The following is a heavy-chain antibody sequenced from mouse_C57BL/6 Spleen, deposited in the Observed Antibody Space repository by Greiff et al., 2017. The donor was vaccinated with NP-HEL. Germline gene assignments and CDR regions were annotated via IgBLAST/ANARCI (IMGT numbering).Heavy chain of an antibody. D-gene: IGHD1-1*01. J-gene: IGHJ1*03. V-gene: IGHV1-82*01. Sequence: VQLQQSGPELVKPGASVKISCKASGYAFSSSWMNWVKQRPGKGLEWIGRIYPGDGDTNYNGKFKGKATLTADKSSSTAYMQLSSLTSEDSAVYVCARPFYYYGSQWYFDVWGTGTTVTVSS. CDR2: IYPGDGDT. CDR3: ARPFYYYGSQWYFDV. CDR1: GYAFSSSW.